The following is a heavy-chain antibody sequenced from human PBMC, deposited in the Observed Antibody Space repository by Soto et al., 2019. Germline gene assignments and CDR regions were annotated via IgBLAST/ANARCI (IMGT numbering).Heavy chain of an antibody. CDR2: VSAHNGNT. CDR1: GYTFSSYG. V-gene: IGHV1-18*01. J-gene: IGHJ6*02. Sequence: QVQLVQSGGEVKRPGASVKVSCQASGYTFSSYGISWVRQAPGQGLQWMGWVSAHNGNTKYAQILQARLTLTTDMSTSTAYMKLRSLTSDDTAVYYCARDSPYIDSWGDVMELYSYSMDVWGQGTTVSVSS. D-gene: IGHD3-3*01. CDR3: ARDSPYIDSWGDVMELYSYSMDV.